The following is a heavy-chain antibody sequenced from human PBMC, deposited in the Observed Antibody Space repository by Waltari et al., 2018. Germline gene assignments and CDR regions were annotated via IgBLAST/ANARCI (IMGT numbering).Heavy chain of an antibody. Sequence: AMNWVRQAPGQGLEWMGWINTNTGNPTYAQGFTGRFVFSLDTSVSTAYLQISSLKAEDTAVYYCARSYDFWSGYAGDGGYGMDVWGQGTTVTVSS. D-gene: IGHD3-3*01. V-gene: IGHV7-4-1*02. CDR1: A. J-gene: IGHJ6*02. CDR3: ARSYDFWSGYAGDGGYGMDV. CDR2: INTNTGNP.